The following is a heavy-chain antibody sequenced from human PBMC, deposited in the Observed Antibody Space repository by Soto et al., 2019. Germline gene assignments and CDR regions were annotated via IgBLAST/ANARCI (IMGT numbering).Heavy chain of an antibody. D-gene: IGHD3-3*01. CDR2: IKEDGSEK. CDR1: GFTFSSHL. J-gene: IGHJ4*02. CDR3: ASLYDFWSGYFDY. V-gene: IGHV3-7*01. Sequence: SGGSLRLSCAASGFTFSSHLMNWVRQAPGKGLEWVATIKEDGSEKYYVDSVQGRFIISRDNAKNSLNLQMNSLRAEDTAVYYCASLYDFWSGYFDYWGQGTLVTVSS.